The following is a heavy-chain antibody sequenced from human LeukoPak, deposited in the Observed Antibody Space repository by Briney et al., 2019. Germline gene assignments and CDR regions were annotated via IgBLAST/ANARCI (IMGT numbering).Heavy chain of an antibody. CDR2: IIPILGIA. CDR1: GGTFSSYA. J-gene: IGHJ4*02. CDR3: ATSRGYSYGLEYYFDY. V-gene: IGHV1-69*04. D-gene: IGHD5-18*01. Sequence: ASVKVSCKASGGTFSSYAISWVRQAPGQGLEWMGRIIPILGIANYAQKFQGRVTITADKSTSTAYMELSSLRSEDTAVYYCATSRGYSYGLEYYFDYWGQGTLVTVSS.